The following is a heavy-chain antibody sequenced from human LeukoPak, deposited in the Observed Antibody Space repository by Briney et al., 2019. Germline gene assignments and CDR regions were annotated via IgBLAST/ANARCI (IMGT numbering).Heavy chain of an antibody. V-gene: IGHV4-38-2*01. CDR1: GYSIGSGYY. D-gene: IGHD6-19*01. CDR3: ARGAYSSGWYINEYYFDY. J-gene: IGHJ4*02. Sequence: PSETLSLTCAVSGYSIGSGYYWGWIRQPPGKGLEWIGSIYHSGSTYYNPSLKSRVTISVDTSKNQFSLKLSSVTAADTAVYYCARGAYSSGWYINEYYFDYWGQGTLVTVSS. CDR2: IYHSGST.